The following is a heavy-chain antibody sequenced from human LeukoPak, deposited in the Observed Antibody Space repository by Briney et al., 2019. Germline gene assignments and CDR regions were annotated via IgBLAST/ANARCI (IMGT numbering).Heavy chain of an antibody. CDR3: ARYLCSRTSCYRDAFDI. Sequence: GASVKVSCKASGYTFTSYDINWVRQATGQGLEWMGWMNPNSGNTGYAQKFQGRVTMTRNTSISTAYMELSSLRSEDTAVYYCARYLCSRTSCYRDAFDIWGQGTMVTVSS. J-gene: IGHJ3*02. CDR1: GYTFTSYD. CDR2: MNPNSGNT. D-gene: IGHD2-2*02. V-gene: IGHV1-8*01.